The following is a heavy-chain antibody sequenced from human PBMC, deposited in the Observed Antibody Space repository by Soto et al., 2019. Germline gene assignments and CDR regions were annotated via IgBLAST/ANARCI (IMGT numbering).Heavy chain of an antibody. V-gene: IGHV1-3*01. CDR1: GYTFTSYA. CDR3: ARSFSSDYYYYMDV. CDR2: INAGNGNT. D-gene: IGHD3-3*01. J-gene: IGHJ6*03. Sequence: ASVKVSCKASGYTFTSYAIHWVRQAPGQRLEWMGWINAGNGNTKYSQKFQGRVTITRDTSASTAYMELSSLRSEDTAVYYCARSFSSDYYYYMDVWGKGTTVTVS.